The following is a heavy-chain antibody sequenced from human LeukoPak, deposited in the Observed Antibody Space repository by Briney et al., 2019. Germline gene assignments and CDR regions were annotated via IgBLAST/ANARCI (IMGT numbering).Heavy chain of an antibody. Sequence: GGSLRLSCAASGFTFSSYAMSWVRQAPGKGLEWVSAISGSGDITYYADSVKGRFTISRDNSKNTLYLQMDSLRAEDAAVYYCAKDNGVIVSGYFDLWGPGTLLTVSS. CDR2: ISGSGDIT. V-gene: IGHV3-23*01. CDR1: GFTFSSYA. CDR3: AKDNGVIVSGYFDL. J-gene: IGHJ4*02. D-gene: IGHD2-8*01.